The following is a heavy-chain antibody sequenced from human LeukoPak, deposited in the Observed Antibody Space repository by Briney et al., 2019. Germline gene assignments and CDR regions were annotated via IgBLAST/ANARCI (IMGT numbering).Heavy chain of an antibody. CDR1: GFSLSTHW. J-gene: IGHJ4*02. Sequence: GSLRLSCAASGFSLSTHWMSWVRQAPGKGLEWVANIKQDGSEKYYVDSVEGRFTISRDNATNSLHLQMNSLRAEDTAVYYCARCDFAVPGGKYWGQGILVTVSS. CDR3: ARCDFAVPGGKY. D-gene: IGHD6-19*01. CDR2: IKQDGSEK. V-gene: IGHV3-7*01.